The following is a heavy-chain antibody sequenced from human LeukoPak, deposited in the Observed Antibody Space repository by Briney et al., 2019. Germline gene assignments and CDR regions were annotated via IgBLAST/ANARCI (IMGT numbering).Heavy chain of an antibody. V-gene: IGHV3-74*01. J-gene: IGHJ4*02. D-gene: IGHD2-2*01. Sequence: GGTLRLSCAASGLTFSSHWMHWVRQAPGKGLVWVSRITNDGSSTTYADSVKGRFTFSRDNSKNTLYLQMNSLRAEDTAVYYCARESAAGITSCYLPYWGQGTLVTVSS. CDR2: ITNDGSST. CDR1: GLTFSSHW. CDR3: ARESAAGITSCYLPY.